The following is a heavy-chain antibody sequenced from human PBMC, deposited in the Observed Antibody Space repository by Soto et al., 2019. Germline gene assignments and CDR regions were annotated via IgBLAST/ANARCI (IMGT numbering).Heavy chain of an antibody. V-gene: IGHV1-18*01. D-gene: IGHD3-16*01. Sequence: QVQLVQSGAEVKKPGASVKVSCKASGYTFTSYGFSWVRQAPGQGLEWMGWINAYNGDTNYAQNLQGRVTMTTDTSTHTAYMELRSLRSDDTAVYYCARLGDVPYYYYGMDVWGQGTTVTVFS. J-gene: IGHJ6*02. CDR2: INAYNGDT. CDR1: GYTFTSYG. CDR3: ARLGDVPYYYYGMDV.